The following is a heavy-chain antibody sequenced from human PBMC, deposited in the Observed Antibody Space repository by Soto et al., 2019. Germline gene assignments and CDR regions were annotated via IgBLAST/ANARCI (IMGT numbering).Heavy chain of an antibody. Sequence: ASVKVSCKASGYTFTSYGISWVRQAPGQGLEWMGWISAYNGNTNYAQKLQGRVTMTTDTSTSTAYMELRSLRSDDTAVYYCARASLGTMIVVVPAGYFQHWGQGTLVTVSS. CDR3: ARASLGTMIVVVPAGYFQH. V-gene: IGHV1-18*01. CDR2: ISAYNGNT. CDR1: GYTFTSYG. D-gene: IGHD3-22*01. J-gene: IGHJ1*01.